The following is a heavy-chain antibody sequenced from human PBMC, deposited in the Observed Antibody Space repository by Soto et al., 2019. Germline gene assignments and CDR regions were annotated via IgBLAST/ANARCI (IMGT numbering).Heavy chain of an antibody. CDR3: ARGWELLYYYGMDV. Sequence: QVQLVQSGAEVKKPGSSVKVSCTASGGTFSSYAISWVRQAPGQGLEWMGGIIPIFGTANYAQKFQGRVTITADESTSTAYMELSSLRSEDTAVYYCARGWELLYYYGMDVWGQGTTVTVSS. J-gene: IGHJ6*02. CDR2: IIPIFGTA. CDR1: GGTFSSYA. V-gene: IGHV1-69*01. D-gene: IGHD1-26*01.